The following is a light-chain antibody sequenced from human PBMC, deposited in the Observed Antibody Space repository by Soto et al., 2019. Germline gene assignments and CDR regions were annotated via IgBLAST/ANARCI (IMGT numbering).Light chain of an antibody. J-gene: IGKJ1*01. Sequence: EIVLTQSPATLSLSPGERANISCRASQSVTTYLAWYQQKPGQAPRLLIYGASSRATGIPGRFSGSGSGTDFTLTISSLQPDDFATYYCQQYNSYPWTFGQGTKVDIK. CDR1: QSVTTY. V-gene: IGKV3-11*01. CDR2: GAS. CDR3: QQYNSYPWT.